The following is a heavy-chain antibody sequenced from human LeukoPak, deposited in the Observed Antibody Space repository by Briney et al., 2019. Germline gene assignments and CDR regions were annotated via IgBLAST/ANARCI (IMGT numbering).Heavy chain of an antibody. Sequence: GASVKVSCKASGYTFTSYDINWVRQATGQGLEWMGWMNPNSGNTGYAQKFQGGVTMTRNTSISTAYMELSSLRSEDTAVYYCALNNYYYYGMDVWGQGTTVTVSS. J-gene: IGHJ6*02. CDR1: GYTFTSYD. CDR3: ALNNYYYYGMDV. CDR2: MNPNSGNT. V-gene: IGHV1-8*01.